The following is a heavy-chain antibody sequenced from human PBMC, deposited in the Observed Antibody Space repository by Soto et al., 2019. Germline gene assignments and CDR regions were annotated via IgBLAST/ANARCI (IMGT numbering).Heavy chain of an antibody. CDR3: AKDFNRGAITMVRGVIIAPYFDY. J-gene: IGHJ4*02. CDR1: GFTFSSYG. CDR2: ISYDGSNK. V-gene: IGHV3-30*18. Sequence: QVQLVESGGGVVQPGRSLRLSCAASGFTFSSYGMHWVRQAPGKGLEWVAVISYDGSNKYYADSVKGRFTISRDNSKNTLYLQMNSLRAEDTAVYYCAKDFNRGAITMVRGVIIAPYFDYWGQGTLVTVSS. D-gene: IGHD3-10*01.